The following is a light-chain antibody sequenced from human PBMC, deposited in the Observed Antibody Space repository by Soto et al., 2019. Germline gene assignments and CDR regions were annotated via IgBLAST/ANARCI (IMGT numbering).Light chain of an antibody. CDR3: QQFNSYLALT. V-gene: IGKV1-13*02. CDR2: DAS. Sequence: AIQLTQSPSSLSASVGDRVTITCRASQGISSALAWYQQKPGKAPKLLIYDASSLESGVPSRFSGRGSGTDLTLTISSLQPEDFATYYCQQFNSYLALTFGGGTKVEIK. CDR1: QGISSA. J-gene: IGKJ4*01.